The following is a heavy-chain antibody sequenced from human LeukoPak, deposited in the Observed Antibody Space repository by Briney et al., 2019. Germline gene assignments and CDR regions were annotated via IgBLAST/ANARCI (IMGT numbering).Heavy chain of an antibody. CDR1: TSR. CDR3: ARDLWNFYDDSGYNRDFDS. D-gene: IGHD3-22*01. CDR2: IGTYGGDT. Sequence: SVKVSCKATSRISWVRQAPGQGLEWMGWIGTYGGDTYYAQKYQGRITVTTDTSTSTVYMGLRNLRSDDTAVYYCARDLWNFYDDSGYNRDFDSWGQGTLVTVSS. V-gene: IGHV1-18*01. J-gene: IGHJ5*01.